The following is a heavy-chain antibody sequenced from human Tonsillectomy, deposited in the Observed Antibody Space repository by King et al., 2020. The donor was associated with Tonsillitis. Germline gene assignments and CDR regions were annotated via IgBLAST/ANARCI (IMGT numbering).Heavy chain of an antibody. CDR2: VYYSGST. V-gene: IGHV4-59*11. J-gene: IGHJ2*01. CDR3: ARGERPWANNYWYFDW. D-gene: IGHD3-16*01. Sequence: QLQESGPGLVKPSETLSLTCTVSGGSIRTHYWSWIRQPPGKGLEWIGYVYYSGSTNYNPSLKSRVTISVDTSKNQFSLNLSSVTTADTAVYYCARGERPWANNYWYFDWWGRGTLVTVSA. CDR1: GGSIRTHY.